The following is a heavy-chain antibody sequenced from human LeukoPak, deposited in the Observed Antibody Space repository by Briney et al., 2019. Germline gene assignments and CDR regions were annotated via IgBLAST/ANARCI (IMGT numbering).Heavy chain of an antibody. J-gene: IGHJ5*02. V-gene: IGHV3-11*01. CDR1: GFTFSDYY. D-gene: IGHD3-16*01. CDR3: ARDRQFRLHDP. Sequence: PGGSLRLSCTASGFTFSDYYMSWIRQAPGKGLEWLSYISTSGGSVSYVDSVKGRFTISRDNAKNSVYLQIDSLRAEDTAMYYCARDRQFRLHDPWGQGILVTVSS. CDR2: ISTSGGSV.